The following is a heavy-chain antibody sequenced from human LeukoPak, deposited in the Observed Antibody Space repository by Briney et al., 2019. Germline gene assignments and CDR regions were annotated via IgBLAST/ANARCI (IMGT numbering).Heavy chain of an antibody. V-gene: IGHV4-34*01. D-gene: IGHD3-3*01. Sequence: SETLSLTCAVYGGSFSDSYWSWIRQPPGKGLEWIGEVNHGGSTKFNPSLKSRVTISLDTSRNQFSLKVNSVTAADTAVYYCAKHLRRRFFSRTLGFDPWGQGTLVTVSS. CDR1: GGSFSDSY. CDR3: AKHLRRRFFSRTLGFDP. J-gene: IGHJ5*02. CDR2: VNHGGST.